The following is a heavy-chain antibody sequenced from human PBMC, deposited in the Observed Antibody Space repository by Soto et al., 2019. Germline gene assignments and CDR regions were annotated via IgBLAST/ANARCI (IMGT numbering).Heavy chain of an antibody. V-gene: IGHV4-59*01. CDR1: GGSISLYY. CDR2: ILYNGTT. Sequence: QVQLQESGPGLVKPSETLSLTCTVSGGSISLYYWSWIRQSPGKGLEWIGYILYNGTTTYNPSLKTRVIISLDTSKNQFSLKLSSVTAADTGVYYCARDGGEIWTGHYYYSGMGVWCQGITVTVSS. CDR3: ARDGGEIWTGHYYYSGMGV. D-gene: IGHD2-21*01. J-gene: IGHJ6*02.